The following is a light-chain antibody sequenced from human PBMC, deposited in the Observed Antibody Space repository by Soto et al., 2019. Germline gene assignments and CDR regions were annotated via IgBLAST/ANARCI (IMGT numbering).Light chain of an antibody. V-gene: IGKV3-11*01. CDR2: DAS. Sequence: VLTHSQAPMSISPGKSATLSCRASQNISNYLIWYQQKPGQAPRLLIYDASNRATGIPARFSGSGSVTDFTLTISSLEPEDFAVYYCQQRSNWATFGPGTKVDIK. J-gene: IGKJ3*01. CDR3: QQRSNWAT. CDR1: QNISNY.